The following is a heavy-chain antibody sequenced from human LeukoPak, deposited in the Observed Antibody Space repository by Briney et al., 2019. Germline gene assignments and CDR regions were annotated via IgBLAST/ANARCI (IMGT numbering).Heavy chain of an antibody. Sequence: PSETLSLTCTVSRGSVNSGNYYWSWIRQPPGQGLEWIGYVYYSGGTNYSPSLKSRATISADTSKNQFSLKLSSVTAADTAVYYCARRSVGGGERFDYWGQGILVTVSS. J-gene: IGHJ4*02. CDR2: VYYSGGT. CDR1: RGSVNSGNYY. V-gene: IGHV4-61*01. CDR3: ARRSVGGGERFDY. D-gene: IGHD3-16*01.